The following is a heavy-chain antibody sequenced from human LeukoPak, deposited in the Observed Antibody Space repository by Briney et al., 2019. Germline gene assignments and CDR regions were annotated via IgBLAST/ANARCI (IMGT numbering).Heavy chain of an antibody. V-gene: IGHV3-30-3*02. CDR1: GFTFSSYA. CDR3: VKDSSWMGEYYFDY. Sequence: GGSLRLSCAASGFTFSSYAMHWVRQAPGKGLEWVAVISYDGSNKYYADSVKGRSTISRDNSKNTLYLQMNSLRADDTAVYYCVKDSSWMGEYYFDYWGQGTLVTVSS. D-gene: IGHD3-16*01. CDR2: ISYDGSNK. J-gene: IGHJ4*02.